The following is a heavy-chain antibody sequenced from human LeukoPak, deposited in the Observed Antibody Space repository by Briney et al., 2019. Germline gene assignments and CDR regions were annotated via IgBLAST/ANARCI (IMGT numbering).Heavy chain of an antibody. CDR2: IKSKTDGGTT. V-gene: IGHV3-15*01. CDR3: TTTSIAVAGPFDY. J-gene: IGHJ4*02. D-gene: IGHD6-19*01. Sequence: PGGSLRLSCAASGFTFSNAWMSWVRLAPGKGLEWVGRIKSKTDGGTTDYAAPVKGRFTISRDDSKNTLYLQMNSLKTEDTAVYYCTTTSIAVAGPFDYWGQGTLVTVSS. CDR1: GFTFSNAW.